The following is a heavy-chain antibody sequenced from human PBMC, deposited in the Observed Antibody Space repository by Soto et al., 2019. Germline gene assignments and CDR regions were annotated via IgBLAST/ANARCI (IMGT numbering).Heavy chain of an antibody. CDR2: IYYRGNT. D-gene: IGHD1-26*01. Sequence: SETLSLTCSVSGGSITNYFWSWIRQPPGKGLEWIGYIYYRGNTDYNPSLRSRVTISVDASMSQFSLQLRSVTAADTAVYFCARGSGNYLFDYWGQGSLVTVSS. J-gene: IGHJ4*02. CDR3: ARGSGNYLFDY. V-gene: IGHV4-59*01. CDR1: GGSITNYF.